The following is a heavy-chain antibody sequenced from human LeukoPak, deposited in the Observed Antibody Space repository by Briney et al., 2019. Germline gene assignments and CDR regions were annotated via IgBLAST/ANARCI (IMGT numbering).Heavy chain of an antibody. D-gene: IGHD3-10*01. CDR2: IYYSGST. Sequence: PSETLSLTCTVSGGSISSYYWSWIRQPPGKGLEWIGYIYYSGSTNYNPPLKSRVTISVDTSKNQFSLKLSSVTAADTAVYYCARVREIYYYGSGSPNAFDIWGQGTMVTVSS. V-gene: IGHV4-59*01. CDR1: GGSISSYY. J-gene: IGHJ3*02. CDR3: ARVREIYYYGSGSPNAFDI.